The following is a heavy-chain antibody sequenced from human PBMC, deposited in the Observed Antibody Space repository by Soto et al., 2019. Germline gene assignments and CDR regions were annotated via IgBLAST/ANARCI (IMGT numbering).Heavy chain of an antibody. J-gene: IGHJ4*02. CDR3: ARQGRSYYGSGDEFDY. CDR2: IYYSGST. CDR1: GGSISSSSYY. Sequence: QLQLQESGPGLVKPSETLSLTCTVSGGSISSSSYYWGWIRQPPGKGLEWIGSIYYSGSTYYNPSLKGRVTISVDTSKNQFSLKLSSVTAADTAVYYCARQGRSYYGSGDEFDYWGQGTLVTVSS. V-gene: IGHV4-39*01. D-gene: IGHD3-10*01.